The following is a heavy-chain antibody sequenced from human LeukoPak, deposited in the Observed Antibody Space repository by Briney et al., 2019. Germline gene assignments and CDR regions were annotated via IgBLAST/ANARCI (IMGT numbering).Heavy chain of an antibody. Sequence: GGSLRLSCAVSGFPFSIYEMNWVRQAPGKGLEWVSNIGSSGTTRYYVDSVKGRFSISRDNAKNSLYLQMNSLRVEDTGVYYCALLAVASDFDYWGQGALVTVSS. CDR1: GFPFSIYE. V-gene: IGHV3-48*03. J-gene: IGHJ4*02. CDR3: ALLAVASDFDY. D-gene: IGHD6-19*01. CDR2: IGSSGTTR.